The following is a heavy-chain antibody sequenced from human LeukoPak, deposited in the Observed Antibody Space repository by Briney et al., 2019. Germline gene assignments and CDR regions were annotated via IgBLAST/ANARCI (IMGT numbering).Heavy chain of an antibody. CDR2: ISGSGRNI. CDR3: ARLFDGSLDP. D-gene: IGHD1-26*01. J-gene: IGHJ5*02. V-gene: IGHV3-11*01. CDR1: GLTFSDYY. Sequence: PGGSLRLSCAASGLTFSDYYMSWIRQAPGKGLEWVSYISGSGRNIYYPDSVKGRFTISRDNAKNSLYLQMNSLRAEDTALYYCARLFDGSLDPWGQGTLVTVSS.